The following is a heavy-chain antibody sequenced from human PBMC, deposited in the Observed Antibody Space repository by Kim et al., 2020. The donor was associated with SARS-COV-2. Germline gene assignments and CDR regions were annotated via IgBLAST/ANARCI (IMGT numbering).Heavy chain of an antibody. CDR3: ARGRGSYNYYMDV. J-gene: IGHJ6*03. Sequence: PGKGLERGTVIWLDGSHKPYTDSVKGRFTISRDNSRNTLYLQMNRLRVEDTAVYYCARGRGSYNYYMDVWGKGTTVTVSS. CDR2: IWLDGSHK. V-gene: IGHV3-33*01.